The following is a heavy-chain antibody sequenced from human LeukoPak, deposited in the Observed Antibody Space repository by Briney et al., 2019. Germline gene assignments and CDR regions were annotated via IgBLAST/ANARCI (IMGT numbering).Heavy chain of an antibody. CDR2: INHSGST. CDR1: VGSFSGYY. D-gene: IGHD4-11*01. J-gene: IGHJ6*03. Sequence: SETLSLTCAVYVGSFSGYYWSWIRQPPGKGLEWIGEINHSGSTNYNPSLKSRVTISVDTSKNQFSLKLSSVTAADTAVYYCARVPATVTTQHYYYYMDVWGKGTTVTVSS. V-gene: IGHV4-34*01. CDR3: ARVPATVTTQHYYYYMDV.